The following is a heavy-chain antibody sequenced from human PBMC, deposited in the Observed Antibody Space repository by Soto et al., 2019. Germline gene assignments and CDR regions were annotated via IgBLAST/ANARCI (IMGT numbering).Heavy chain of an antibody. J-gene: IGHJ6*02. V-gene: IGHV3-13*01. CDR1: GFTFSSYD. Sequence: GGSLRLSCAASGFTFSSYDMHWVRQATGKGLEWVSAIGTAGDTYYPGSVKGRFTISRENAKNSLYLQMNSLRAEDTAVYYCARGESSGPGYYYGMDVWGQGTTVTVSS. CDR2: IGTAGDT. D-gene: IGHD6-19*01. CDR3: ARGESSGPGYYYGMDV.